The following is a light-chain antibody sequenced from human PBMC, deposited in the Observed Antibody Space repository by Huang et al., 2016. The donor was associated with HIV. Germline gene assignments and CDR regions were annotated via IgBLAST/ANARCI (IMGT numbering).Light chain of an antibody. CDR2: AAS. CDR1: QGIYNS. CDR3: QQYYDSLYT. J-gene: IGKJ2*01. Sequence: DIQMTQSPSSLSASVGDRGTITCRASQGIYNSLAWYQQKSGKAPKLLLSAASRLQSGVPSRFRGSGSGTNYTLTISSLQPEDFATYYCQQYYDSLYTFGQGTKLEIK. V-gene: IGKV1-NL1*01.